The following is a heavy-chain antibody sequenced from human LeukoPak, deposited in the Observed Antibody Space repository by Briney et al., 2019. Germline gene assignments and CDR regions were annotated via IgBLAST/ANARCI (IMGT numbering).Heavy chain of an antibody. CDR2: IYYSGST. V-gene: IGHV4-61*08. J-gene: IGHJ3*02. CDR1: GGSISSGGYY. D-gene: IGHD3-22*01. CDR3: ARAPPYYYDSSGYPLGAFDI. Sequence: PSQTLSLTCSVSGGSISSGGYYWSWIRQPPGKGLEWIGYIYYSGSTNYNPSLKSRVTISVDTSKNQFSLKLSSVTAADTAVYYCARAPPYYYDSSGYPLGAFDIWGQGTMVTVSS.